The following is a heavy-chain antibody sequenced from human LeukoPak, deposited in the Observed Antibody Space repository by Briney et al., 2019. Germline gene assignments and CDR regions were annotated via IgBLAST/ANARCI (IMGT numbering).Heavy chain of an antibody. CDR2: IIPILGIA. J-gene: IGHJ6*02. V-gene: IGHV1-69*04. Sequence: GASVKVSCKASGYTFTGYYMHWVRQAPGQGLEWMGRIIPILGIANYAQKFQGRVTITADKSTSTAYMELSSLRSEDTAVYYCARVMGTASFTSYYYYGMDVWGQGTTVTVSS. CDR3: ARVMGTASFTSYYYYGMDV. D-gene: IGHD1/OR15-1a*01. CDR1: GYTFTGYY.